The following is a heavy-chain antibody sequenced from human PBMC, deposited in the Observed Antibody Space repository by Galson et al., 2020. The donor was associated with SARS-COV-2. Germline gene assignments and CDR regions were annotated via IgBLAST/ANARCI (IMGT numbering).Heavy chain of an antibody. CDR3: VILHEYNNGGFDY. CDR1: GYTFTTYG. J-gene: IGHJ4*02. V-gene: IGHV1-18*04. Sequence: ASVKVSCKASGYTFTTYGISWVRQAPGQGLEWMGWISAYNGNTNYAEKFQGRVSLTTDTSTSTAYMELRGLGSDDTAVHYCVILHEYNNGGFDYWGQGTLVTVSS. D-gene: IGHD1-1*01. CDR2: ISAYNGNT.